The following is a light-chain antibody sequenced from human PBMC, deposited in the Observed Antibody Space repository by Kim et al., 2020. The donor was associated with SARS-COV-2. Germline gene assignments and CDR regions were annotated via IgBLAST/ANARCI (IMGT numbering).Light chain of an antibody. CDR1: QGISSS. J-gene: IGKJ4*01. CDR3: QQANSFPLT. V-gene: IGKV1-12*01. Sequence: ASVGDRVTITCRASQGISSSLAWYQQKPGKAPKLLIYAASTLETGVPSRFSGSGSGTGFTLTISSLQPEDFASYYCQQANSFPLTLGGGTKVDIK. CDR2: AAS.